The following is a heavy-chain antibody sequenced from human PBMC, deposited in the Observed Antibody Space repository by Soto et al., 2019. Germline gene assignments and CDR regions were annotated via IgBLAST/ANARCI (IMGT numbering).Heavy chain of an antibody. Sequence: QVQLVESGVGLVNPGGSLRLSCAASGCTFSDYYMSWIRQAPGKGLEWLSYISMSGSIIKYADSVKGRFTISRDNAKNSLYLQMNSLRVEDTAVYYCARGGSLRPFDLWGRGTLVTVSS. V-gene: IGHV3-11*01. D-gene: IGHD5-12*01. CDR3: ARGGSLRPFDL. CDR1: GCTFSDYY. J-gene: IGHJ2*01. CDR2: ISMSGSII.